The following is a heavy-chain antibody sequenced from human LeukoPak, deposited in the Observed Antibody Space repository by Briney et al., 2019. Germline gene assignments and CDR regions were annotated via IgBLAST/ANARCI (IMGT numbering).Heavy chain of an antibody. CDR2: IYYRGST. CDR1: GGSVSSAGYY. Sequence: SETLSLTCTVSGGSVSSAGYYWSWNRQHPGKALEWIGYIYYRGSTYFNPSLKSRVTISVDMSANQFSLKLSSVTAADTAVYYCARATGYCGSSSCYSLDYWGQGTLVTVSS. V-gene: IGHV4-31*03. J-gene: IGHJ4*02. CDR3: ARATGYCGSSSCYSLDY. D-gene: IGHD2-2*01.